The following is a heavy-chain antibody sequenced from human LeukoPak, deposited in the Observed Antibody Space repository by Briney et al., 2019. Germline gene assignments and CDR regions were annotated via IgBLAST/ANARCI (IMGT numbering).Heavy chain of an antibody. CDR2: TYHSGST. V-gene: IGHV4-4*02. Sequence: SETLSLTCAVSGGSISGSNWWSWVRQPPGKGLEWIGETYHSGSTNYNPSLKSRVTISVDKSKNRFSLKLSSVTAADTAVYYCARFVLSGYYQRAAFDIWGQGTMVTVSS. D-gene: IGHD3-22*01. CDR1: GGSISGSNW. CDR3: ARFVLSGYYQRAAFDI. J-gene: IGHJ3*02.